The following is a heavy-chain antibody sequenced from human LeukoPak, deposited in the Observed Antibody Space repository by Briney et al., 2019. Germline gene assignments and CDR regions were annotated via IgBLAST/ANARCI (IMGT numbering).Heavy chain of an antibody. CDR3: ARSAGYCSSTSCYYYDY. V-gene: IGHV3-30*04. CDR1: GFTFSSYA. D-gene: IGHD2-2*01. CDR2: ISYDGSNK. J-gene: IGHJ4*02. Sequence: GGSLRLSCAASGFTFSSYAMHWVRQAPGKGLEWGAVISYDGSNKYYADSVKGRFTISRDNSKNTLYLKMNSLRAEDTAVYYWARSAGYCSSTSCYYYDYWGQGTLVTVSS.